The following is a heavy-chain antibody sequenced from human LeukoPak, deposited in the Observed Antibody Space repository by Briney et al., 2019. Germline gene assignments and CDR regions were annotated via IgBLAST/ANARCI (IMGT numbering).Heavy chain of an antibody. Sequence: PGGSLRLSCTASGFTFSSYAMSWVRQAPGKGLEWASAISGSGGSTYYADSVKGRFTISRDNSKNTLYLQMNSLRAEDTAVYYCAKGRWFGELEGYWGQGTLVTVSS. CDR1: GFTFSSYA. V-gene: IGHV3-23*01. CDR3: AKGRWFGELEGY. CDR2: ISGSGGST. D-gene: IGHD3-10*01. J-gene: IGHJ4*02.